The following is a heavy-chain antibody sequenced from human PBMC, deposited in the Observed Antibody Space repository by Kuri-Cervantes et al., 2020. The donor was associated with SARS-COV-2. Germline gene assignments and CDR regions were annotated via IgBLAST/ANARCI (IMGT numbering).Heavy chain of an antibody. CDR2: ISGSGGST. CDR1: GLTFSSYA. CDR3: AKVGDGYNCDY. Sequence: GESLKISCAASGLTFSSYAMSWVRQAPGKGLEWVSAISGSGGSTYYADSVKGRFTISRDNSKNTLYLQTNSLRAEDTAVYYCAKVGDGYNCDYWGQGTLVTVSS. V-gene: IGHV3-23*01. D-gene: IGHD5-24*01. J-gene: IGHJ4*02.